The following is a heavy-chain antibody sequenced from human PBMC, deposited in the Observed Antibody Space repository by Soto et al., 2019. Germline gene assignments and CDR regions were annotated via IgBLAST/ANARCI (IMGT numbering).Heavy chain of an antibody. D-gene: IGHD2-2*01. CDR3: ARDPSIVLVPAATYYYYYYGMDV. CDR1: GGSVSGGIYY. CDR2: IYFSGRT. J-gene: IGHJ6*02. V-gene: IGHV4-61*01. Sequence: SETLSLTCTVSGGSVSGGIYYWNWIRQPPGKGLEWIGYIYFSGRTNYNPSLKSRVTISIDTSKNQFSLKLTSATAADTAVYYCARDPSIVLVPAATYYYYYYGMDVWGQGTKVTV.